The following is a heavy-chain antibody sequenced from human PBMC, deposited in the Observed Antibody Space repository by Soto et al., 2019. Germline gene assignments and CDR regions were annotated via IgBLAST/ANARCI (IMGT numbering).Heavy chain of an antibody. CDR2: NYYIGNA. V-gene: IGHV4-31*03. D-gene: IGHD3-10*01. Sequence: QVQLQESGPGLVKPSQTLSLTCTVSGGSISSSDKYWSWIRQLPGKGLEWIGFNYYIGNAYYSPSRKRRAHISVDPSVTALALELRSLSAGDTALLSGARSSDYGWGGDFDYWGQGTLVAVSS. CDR3: ARSSDYGWGGDFDY. J-gene: IGHJ4*02. CDR1: GGSISSSDKY.